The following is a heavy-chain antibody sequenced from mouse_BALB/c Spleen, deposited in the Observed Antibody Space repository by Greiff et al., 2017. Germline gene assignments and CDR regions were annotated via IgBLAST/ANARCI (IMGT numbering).Heavy chain of an antibody. CDR3: ARRDYDSDY. J-gene: IGHJ2*01. CDR1: GYTFTSYW. V-gene: IGHV1S81*02. CDR2: INPSNGRT. Sequence: QVQLQQPGAELVKPGASVKLSCKASGYTFTSYWMHWVKQRPGQGLEWIGEINPSNGRTNYNEKFKSKATLTVDKSSSTAYMQLSSLTSEDSAVYYCARRDYDSDYWGQGTTLTVSS. D-gene: IGHD2-4*01.